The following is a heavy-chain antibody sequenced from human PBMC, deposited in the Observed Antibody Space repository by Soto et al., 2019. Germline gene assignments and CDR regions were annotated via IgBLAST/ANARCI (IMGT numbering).Heavy chain of an antibody. CDR1: GQLFNNHW. V-gene: IGHV5-51*01. D-gene: IGHD3-10*01. CDR2: IFTRDSET. J-gene: IGHJ5*02. Sequence: EFLTMFFTGAGQLFNNHWIGWVRQTPGKGLEWMGLIFTRDSETKTSPSFQGHVSFSVDNSINTVYLQWTSLKTTDTGIYFCARGYFDSGHGYDLWGQGTLVTVSS. CDR3: ARGYFDSGHGYDL.